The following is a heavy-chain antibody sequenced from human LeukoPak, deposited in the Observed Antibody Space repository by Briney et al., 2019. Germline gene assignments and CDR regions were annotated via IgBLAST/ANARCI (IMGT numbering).Heavy chain of an antibody. CDR2: IYYSGST. CDR1: GGSISSYY. J-gene: IGHJ4*02. V-gene: IGHV4-59*08. CDR3: ARQLWNYFDY. D-gene: IGHD5-18*01. Sequence: ASGTLSLTCTVSGGSISSYYWSWIRQPPGKGLEWIGYIYYSGSTNYNPSLKSRVTISVDTSKNQFSLKLSSVTAADTAVYYCARQLWNYFDYWGQGTLVTVSS.